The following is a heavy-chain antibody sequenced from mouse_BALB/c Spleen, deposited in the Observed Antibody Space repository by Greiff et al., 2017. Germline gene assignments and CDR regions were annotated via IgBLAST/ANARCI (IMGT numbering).Heavy chain of an antibody. CDR2: IDPSDSET. CDR3: ARGGLPRFAY. J-gene: IGHJ3*01. CDR1: GYSFTSYW. Sequence: VQLQQSGPQLVRPGASVKISCKASGYSFTSYWMHWVKQRPGQGLEWIGMIDPSDSETRLNQKFKDKATLTVDKSSSTAYMQLSSPTSEDSAVYYCARGGLPRFAYWGQGTLVTVSA. V-gene: IGHV1S126*01. D-gene: IGHD3-3*01.